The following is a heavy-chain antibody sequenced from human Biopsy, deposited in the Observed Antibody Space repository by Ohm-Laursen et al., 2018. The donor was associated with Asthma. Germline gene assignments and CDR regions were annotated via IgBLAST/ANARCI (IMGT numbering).Heavy chain of an antibody. J-gene: IGHJ5*02. D-gene: IGHD3-3*01. CDR2: INHSGST. V-gene: IGHV4-34*01. CDR3: ARAASTTVFWSGYSHNWFDP. Sequence: GTLSLTCAISGGSFTHYFWMWIRQPPGKGLEWVGEINHSGSTNYNPSLKSRVTISVDTSKNQSSLNLSSVTAADTAVYYCARAASTTVFWSGYSHNWFDPWGQGTLVTVSS. CDR1: GGSFTHYF.